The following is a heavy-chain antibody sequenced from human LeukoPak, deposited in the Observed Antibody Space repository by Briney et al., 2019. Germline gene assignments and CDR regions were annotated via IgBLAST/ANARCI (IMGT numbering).Heavy chain of an antibody. V-gene: IGHV4-38-2*02. Sequence: SETLSLTCTVSGYSISSGYYWGWIRPPPGKGLEWIGSIYHSGSTFYNSSLKSRVTISVDTSKNQFSLKLSSVTAADTAVYYCARDPIAAAGRGTKGRDAFDIWGQGTMVTVSS. CDR1: GYSISSGYY. D-gene: IGHD6-13*01. CDR2: IYHSGST. CDR3: ARDPIAAAGRGTKGRDAFDI. J-gene: IGHJ3*02.